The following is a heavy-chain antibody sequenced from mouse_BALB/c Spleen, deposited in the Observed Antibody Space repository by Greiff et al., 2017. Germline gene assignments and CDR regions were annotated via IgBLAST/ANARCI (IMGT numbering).Heavy chain of an antibody. D-gene: IGHD2-3*01. CDR2: IYPGDGDT. J-gene: IGHJ3*01. Sequence: QVQLQQSGPELVKPGASVKISCKASGYAFSSSWMNWVKQRPGQGLEWIGRIYPGDGDTNYNGKFKGKATLTADKSSSTAYMQLSSLTSVVSAVYFCARSLYDGYGFAYWGQGTLVTVSA. V-gene: IGHV1-82*01. CDR3: ARSLYDGYGFAY. CDR1: GYAFSSSW.